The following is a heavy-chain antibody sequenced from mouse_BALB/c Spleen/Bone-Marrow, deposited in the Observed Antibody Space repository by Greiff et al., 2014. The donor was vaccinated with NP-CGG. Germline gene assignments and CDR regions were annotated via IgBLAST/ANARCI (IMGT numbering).Heavy chain of an antibody. CDR1: GFTFTDYY. V-gene: IGHV7-3*02. J-gene: IGHJ4*01. CDR2: IRNKANGYTT. CDR3: ARFPMDY. Sequence: VQLKESGGGLVQPGGSLRLSCTTSGFTFTDYYMSWARQPPGKALEWLAFIRNKANGYTTEYSASVKGRFTISRDNSQSILYLQMNTLRAEDSATYYCARFPMDYWGQGTSVTVSS.